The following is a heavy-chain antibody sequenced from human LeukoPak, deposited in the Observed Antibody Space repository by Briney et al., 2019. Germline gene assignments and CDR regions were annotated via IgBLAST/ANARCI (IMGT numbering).Heavy chain of an antibody. J-gene: IGHJ4*02. V-gene: IGHV7-4-1*02. D-gene: IGHD2/OR15-2a*01. CDR3: ARDARMDY. CDR2: VSSSTGNP. CDR1: GYSFTTLS. Sequence: ASVKVSCKASGYSFTTLSICWVRQAPGQGLEWMGWVSSSTGNPTYAQDFTGRFVFSVDTSVTTAYLQINNLKAEDTAVYHCARDARMDYWGQGTQVTVSS.